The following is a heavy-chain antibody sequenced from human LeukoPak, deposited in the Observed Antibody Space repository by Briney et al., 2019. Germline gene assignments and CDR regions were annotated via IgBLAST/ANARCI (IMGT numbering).Heavy chain of an antibody. CDR2: ISYDGSNK. V-gene: IGHV3-30-3*01. J-gene: IGHJ3*02. Sequence: GGSLRLSCAASGFTFSSYAMHWVRQAPGKGLEWVAVISYDGSNKYYADSVKGRFTISRDNSKNTLYLQMNSLRAEDTAVYYCARDRGKDPPIDAFDIWGQGTMVTVSS. D-gene: IGHD3-10*01. CDR1: GFTFSSYA. CDR3: ARDRGKDPPIDAFDI.